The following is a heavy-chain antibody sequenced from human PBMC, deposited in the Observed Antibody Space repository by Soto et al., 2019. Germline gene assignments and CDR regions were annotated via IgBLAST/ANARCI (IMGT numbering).Heavy chain of an antibody. CDR2: IYDTGISGYTPST. J-gene: IGHJ6*02. Sequence: LSLTCTVSGGSITSSYWSWIRRPPGKGLKWIAYIYDTGISGYTPSTSYNPSLKSRVTMSVDTSKSQFSLKLTSVTAADTAVYYCARGEDAFFYYGLDVWGQGITVTVSS. CDR1: GGSITSSY. CDR3: ARGEDAFFYYGLDV. V-gene: IGHV4-59*01.